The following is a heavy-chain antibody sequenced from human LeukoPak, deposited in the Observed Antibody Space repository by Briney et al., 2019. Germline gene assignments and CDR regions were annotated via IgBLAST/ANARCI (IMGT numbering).Heavy chain of an antibody. V-gene: IGHV3-23*01. CDR2: ISGSGGST. Sequence: GGSLRLSCAASGFTFSSYAMSWVRQAPGKGLEWVSAISGSGGSTYYADSVKGWFTISRDNSKNSLYLQMNSLRAEDTALYYCAKDIGYGGNSGGYFDYWGQGTLVTVSS. CDR3: AKDIGYGGNSGGYFDY. CDR1: GFTFSSYA. J-gene: IGHJ4*02. D-gene: IGHD4-23*01.